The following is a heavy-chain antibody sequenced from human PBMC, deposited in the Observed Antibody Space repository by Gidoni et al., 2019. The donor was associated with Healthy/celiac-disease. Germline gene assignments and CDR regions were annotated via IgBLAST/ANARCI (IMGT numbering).Heavy chain of an antibody. CDR3: ATDGGAPNGGKGTRLDY. Sequence: EVKLVQSGAEVKKPGATVKLSCKVSGYTFTDYYMHWVQQAPGKGLEWMGLVDPEDGETIYAEKFQGRVTITADTSTDTAYMELSSLRSEDTAVYYCATDGGAPNGGKGTRLDYWGQGTLVTVSS. V-gene: IGHV1-69-2*01. CDR2: VDPEDGET. D-gene: IGHD3-16*01. J-gene: IGHJ4*02. CDR1: GYTFTDYY.